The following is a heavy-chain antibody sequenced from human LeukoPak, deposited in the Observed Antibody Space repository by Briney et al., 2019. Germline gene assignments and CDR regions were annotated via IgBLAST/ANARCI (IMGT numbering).Heavy chain of an antibody. CDR1: GGSISSYY. CDR2: IYISGST. CDR3: ARDLDTAMVGGSDYYFDY. V-gene: IGHV4-4*07. Sequence: PSETLSLICTVSGGSISSYYWSWIRQPAGKGLEWIGRIYISGSTNYNPSLKSRVTMSVDTSKNQFSLKLSSVTAADTAVYYCARDLDTAMVGGSDYYFDYWGQGTLVTVSS. D-gene: IGHD5-18*01. J-gene: IGHJ4*02.